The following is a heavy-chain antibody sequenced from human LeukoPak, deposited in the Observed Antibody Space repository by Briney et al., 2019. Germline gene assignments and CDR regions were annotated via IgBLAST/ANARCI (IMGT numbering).Heavy chain of an antibody. CDR3: AEGDYDILTGYS. V-gene: IGHV3-30*03. CDR1: GFTFSSYG. Sequence: GGSLRLSCAASGFTFSSYGMHWVRQAPGRGLEWVAVISYDGSNKYYADSVKGRFTISRDNSKNTLYLQMNSLRAEDTAVYYCAEGDYDILTGYSWGQGTLVTVSS. CDR2: ISYDGSNK. J-gene: IGHJ4*02. D-gene: IGHD3-9*01.